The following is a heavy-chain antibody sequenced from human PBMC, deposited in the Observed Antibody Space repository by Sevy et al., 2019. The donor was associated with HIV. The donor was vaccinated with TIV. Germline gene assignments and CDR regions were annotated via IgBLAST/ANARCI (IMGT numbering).Heavy chain of an antibody. CDR2: ISSSSSTI. CDR1: GFTFSTYS. CDR3: ARVPSTGRYGMDV. J-gene: IGHJ6*02. V-gene: IGHV3-48*01. D-gene: IGHD3-10*01. Sequence: GGSLRLSCAASGFTFSTYSMNWVRQAPGKGLEWVSYISSSSSTIYYADSVRGRFTISRDNAKNSLYLQMNSLRADDTAVDYCARVPSTGRYGMDVWGQGTTVTVSS.